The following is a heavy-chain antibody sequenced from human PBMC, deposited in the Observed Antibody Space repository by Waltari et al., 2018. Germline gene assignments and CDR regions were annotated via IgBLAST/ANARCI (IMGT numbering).Heavy chain of an antibody. V-gene: IGHV1-69*02. J-gene: IGHJ1*01. D-gene: IGHD3-22*01. CDR2: IVPMINIT. CDR3: ASGLFNKIEA. CDR1: RGNFNTYT. Sequence: QVQLVQSGAEVKKPGSSVKVSCKASRGNFNTYTMNWVRQVPGQGLAWVGRIVPMINITNYVRRFQGRLTITADTSTHTGYMELSSLRSEDTAMYYCASGLFNKIEAWGQGTLVTVSS.